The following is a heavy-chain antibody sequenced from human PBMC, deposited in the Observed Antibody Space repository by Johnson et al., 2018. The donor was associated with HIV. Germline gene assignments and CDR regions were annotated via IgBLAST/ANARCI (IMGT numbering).Heavy chain of an antibody. V-gene: IGHV3-30*18. CDR1: GFTFSSYG. J-gene: IGHJ3*02. CDR2: ISYDGSNK. CDR3: AKGAPYSGSLETAFDI. D-gene: IGHD1-26*01. Sequence: QVQLVESGGGVVQPGRSLRLSCAASGFTFSSYGMHWVRQAPGKGLEWVAVISYDGSNKYYADSVKGRFTISRDNSKNTLYLQMNSLRAEDTAVYYCAKGAPYSGSLETAFDIWGQGTMVTVSS.